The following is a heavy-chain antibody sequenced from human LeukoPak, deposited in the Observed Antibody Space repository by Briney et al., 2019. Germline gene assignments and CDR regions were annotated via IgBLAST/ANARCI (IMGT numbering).Heavy chain of an antibody. CDR2: IYHSGST. J-gene: IGHJ5*02. V-gene: IGHV4-30-2*01. CDR3: ARARRAAAGFDP. CDR1: GGSISSGGYY. D-gene: IGHD6-13*01. Sequence: SQTLSLTCTVSGGSISSGGYYWSWIRQPPGKGLEWIGYIYHSGSTYYNPSLKSRVTISVDRSKNQFSLKLSSVTAADTAVYYCARARRAAAGFDPWGQETLVTVSS.